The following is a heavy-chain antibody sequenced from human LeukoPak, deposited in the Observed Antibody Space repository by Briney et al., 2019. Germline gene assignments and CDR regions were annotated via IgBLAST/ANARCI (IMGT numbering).Heavy chain of an antibody. D-gene: IGHD3-3*01. CDR2: ISSSSRTI. CDR1: GFTFSSYS. V-gene: IGHV3-48*04. CDR3: ARGGDYDFWSGSHSFDY. J-gene: IGHJ4*02. Sequence: GGSLRLSCAASGFTFSSYSMNWVRQAPGKGLEWVSYISSSSRTIYNADSVKGRFTISRDNAKNSLYLQMNSLRAEDTAVYYCARGGDYDFWSGSHSFDYWGQGTLVTVSS.